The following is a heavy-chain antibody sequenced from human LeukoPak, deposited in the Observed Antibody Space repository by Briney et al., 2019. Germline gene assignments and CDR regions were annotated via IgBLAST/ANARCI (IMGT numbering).Heavy chain of an antibody. CDR2: IYYSGST. J-gene: IGHJ3*02. CDR1: GGSISSYY. CDR3: AGESHYYDSSGLHAFDI. Sequence: SETLSLTCTVSGGSISSYYWSWLRQPPGKGLEWIGYIYYSGSTNYNPSLKSRVTISVDTSKNQFSLKLSSVTAADTAVYYCAGESHYYDSSGLHAFDIWGQGTMVTVSS. D-gene: IGHD3-22*01. V-gene: IGHV4-59*12.